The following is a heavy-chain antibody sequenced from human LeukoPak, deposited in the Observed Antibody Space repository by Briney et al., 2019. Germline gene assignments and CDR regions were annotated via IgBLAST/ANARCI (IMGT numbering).Heavy chain of an antibody. V-gene: IGHV3-48*02. CDR3: ARNSPGLGY. J-gene: IGHJ4*02. CDR2: IRSSGSSI. D-gene: IGHD2/OR15-2a*01. CDR1: GFTFSSYS. Sequence: GGSLRLSCAASGFTFSSYSMNWVRQAPGKGLEWVSYIRSSGSSISYADSVRGRFIISRDNAKNLVYLQMNSLRNEDTAVYFCARNSPGLGYWGQGTLVTVSS.